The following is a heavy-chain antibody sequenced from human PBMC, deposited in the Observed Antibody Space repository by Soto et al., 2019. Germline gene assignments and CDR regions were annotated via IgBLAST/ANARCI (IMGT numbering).Heavy chain of an antibody. V-gene: IGHV1-69*13. CDR2: IIPVFGTA. J-gene: IGHJ6*02. CDR3: AKVRYSSPMGYYYGMDV. Sequence: SVKVSCKASRVSFNKVIVTWVRQAPGLGLEWVGGIIPVFGTANYAQKFQGRVTNTADESTSTSYMEVNNLGSEDTAVYYCAKVRYSSPMGYYYGMDVWGQGTTVTVSS. D-gene: IGHD2-2*01. CDR1: RVSFNKVI.